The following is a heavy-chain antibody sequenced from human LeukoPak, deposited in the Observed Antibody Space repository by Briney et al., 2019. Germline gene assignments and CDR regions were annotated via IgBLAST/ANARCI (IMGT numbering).Heavy chain of an antibody. CDR2: IGTTDNT. D-gene: IGHD2-8*01. V-gene: IGHV3-13*01. CDR1: GFAFSIYD. CDR3: ARVPTNSWYNWFDP. J-gene: IGHJ5*02. Sequence: PGGSLRLSCAASGFAFSIYDMHWVRQPTGKGLEWVSAIGTTDNTYYIDSVKGRFTTSRENAKNSLYLQMNSLRAEDTAIYYCARVPTNSWYNWFDPWGQGTLVTVSS.